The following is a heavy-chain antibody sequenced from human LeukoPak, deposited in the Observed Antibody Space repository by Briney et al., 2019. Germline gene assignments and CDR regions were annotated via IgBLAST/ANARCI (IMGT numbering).Heavy chain of an antibody. D-gene: IGHD2-21*02. CDR2: IDYNGYT. J-gene: IGHJ4*02. V-gene: IGHV4-59*11. CDR1: GDSISGHP. CDR3: ARLAKCDGDCYSFDF. Sequence: SETLSLTCAVSGDSISGHPWNWIRQPPGKGLDYIGFIDYNGYTNYNPSLKSRVTISADTSKNQLSLNLNSVTSADAAVYYCARLAKCDGDCYSFDFWGQGILLAVSS.